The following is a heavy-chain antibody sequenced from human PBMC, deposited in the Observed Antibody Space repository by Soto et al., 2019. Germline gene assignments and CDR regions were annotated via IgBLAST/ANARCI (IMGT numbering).Heavy chain of an antibody. Sequence: GGSLRLSCVASGFTFNADTMGWVRQAPGRVLEWVSVITAGGENTYTADSVRGRFAISRENSINLIYLQMESLRAEDTALYYCAREWNYYGSGKKRRRYGMDXWGQVTTVTVS. CDR2: ITAGGENT. J-gene: IGHJ6*02. D-gene: IGHD3-10*01. V-gene: IGHV3-23*01. CDR1: GFTFNADT. CDR3: AREWNYYGSGKKRRRYGMDX.